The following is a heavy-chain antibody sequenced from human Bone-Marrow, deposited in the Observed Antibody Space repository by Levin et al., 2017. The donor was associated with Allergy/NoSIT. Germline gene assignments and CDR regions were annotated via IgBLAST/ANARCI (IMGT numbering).Heavy chain of an antibody. CDR3: SRGDSSSSVGRWSDP. V-gene: IGHV1-3*01. Sequence: PGASVKVSCKASGYTFTSYSMHWVRQAPGQSLEWMGWINAGNGNTKYSQKFQGRVTITRDTSASTTYMDLISLRSEDTAVYYCSRGDSSSSVGRWSDPWGQGTLVTVSS. CDR2: INAGNGNT. J-gene: IGHJ5*02. CDR1: GYTFTSYS. D-gene: IGHD6-6*01.